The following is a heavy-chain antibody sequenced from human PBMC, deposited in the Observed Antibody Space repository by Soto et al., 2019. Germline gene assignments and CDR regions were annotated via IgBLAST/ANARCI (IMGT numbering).Heavy chain of an antibody. CDR3: ARASSEYDDYDSSGYYSFFLDY. D-gene: IGHD3-22*01. CDR2: ISSSSSYT. J-gene: IGHJ4*02. V-gene: IGHV3-11*06. CDR1: GFTFSDYY. Sequence: PGGSLRLSCAASGFTFSDYYMSWIRQAPGKGLEWVSYISSSSSYTNYADSVKGRFTISRDNAKNSLYLQMNSLRAEDTAVYYCARASSEYDDYDSSGYYSFFLDYWGQGTLVTVSS.